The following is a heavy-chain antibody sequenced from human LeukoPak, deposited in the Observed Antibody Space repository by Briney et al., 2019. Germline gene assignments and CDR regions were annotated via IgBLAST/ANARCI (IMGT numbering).Heavy chain of an antibody. CDR3: ARGGGYSGYTRAYGMDV. D-gene: IGHD5-12*01. J-gene: IGHJ6*02. CDR2: IYYSGST. V-gene: IGHV4-30-4*01. Sequence: SETLSLTCTVSGGSISSGDYYWSWIRQPPGKGLEWIGYIYYSGSTYYNPSLKSRVTISVDTSKNQFSLKLSSVTAADTAVYYCARGGGYSGYTRAYGMDVWGQGTTVTVSS. CDR1: GGSISSGDYY.